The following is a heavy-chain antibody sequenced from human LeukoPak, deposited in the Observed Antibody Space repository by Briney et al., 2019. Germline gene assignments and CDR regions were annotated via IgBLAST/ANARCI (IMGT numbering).Heavy chain of an antibody. V-gene: IGHV3-66*01. Sequence: GGSLRLSCAASGFTVGSNYMSWVRQAPGKGLEWVSVIYSGGSTYYADSVKGRFTISRDNSKNTLYLQMNSLRAEDTTVYYCARDLLGLFDYWGQGTLVTVSS. J-gene: IGHJ4*02. CDR2: IYSGGST. CDR1: GFTVGSNY. D-gene: IGHD7-27*01. CDR3: ARDLLGLFDY.